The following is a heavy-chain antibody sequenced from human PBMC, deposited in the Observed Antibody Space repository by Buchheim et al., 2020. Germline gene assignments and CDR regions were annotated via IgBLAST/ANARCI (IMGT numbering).Heavy chain of an antibody. J-gene: IGHJ4*02. CDR2: ISGSGVST. Sequence: EVQLLEFGGGLVQPGGSLRLSCAASGFTFSSYAMTWVRQAPGKGLEWVSAISGSGVSTYYADSVKGRFSISRDNSKNTLFLQMNSLRAEDTAVYYCAKSPYCGGDCYVQGYWGQGTL. CDR1: GFTFSSYA. V-gene: IGHV3-23*01. CDR3: AKSPYCGGDCYVQGY. D-gene: IGHD2-21*01.